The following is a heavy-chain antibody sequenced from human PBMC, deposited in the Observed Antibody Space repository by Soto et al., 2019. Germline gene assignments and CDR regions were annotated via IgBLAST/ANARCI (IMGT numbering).Heavy chain of an antibody. CDR3: ARIDVFPGIAVAAPPDAFDI. CDR2: TYYRSKWYN. Sequence: QVQLQQSGPGLVKPSQTLSLTCAISGDSVSSNSAAWNWIRQSPSRGLEWLGRTYYRSKWYNDYAVSVKSRITINPDTSKNQFSLQLNSVTPEDTAVYYCARIDVFPGIAVAAPPDAFDIWGQGTMVTVSS. D-gene: IGHD6-19*01. CDR1: GDSVSSNSAA. V-gene: IGHV6-1*01. J-gene: IGHJ3*02.